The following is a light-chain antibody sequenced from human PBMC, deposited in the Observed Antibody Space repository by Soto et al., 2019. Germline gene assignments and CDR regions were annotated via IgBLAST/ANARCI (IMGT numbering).Light chain of an antibody. V-gene: IGLV2-23*02. Sequence: QSVLTQPASVSGSPGQSITISCTGTSSDVGSYNLVSWYQQHPGKAPKLMIYEVSKRPSGVSNRFSGSKSGNTASLTISGLQAEDEADCYCCSYAGTPYVFGTGTKVTVL. CDR2: EVS. J-gene: IGLJ1*01. CDR3: CSYAGTPYV. CDR1: SSDVGSYNL.